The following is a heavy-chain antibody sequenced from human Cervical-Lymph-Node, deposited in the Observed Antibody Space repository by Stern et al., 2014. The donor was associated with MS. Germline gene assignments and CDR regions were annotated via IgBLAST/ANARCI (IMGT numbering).Heavy chain of an antibody. J-gene: IGHJ4*02. CDR1: GDSISFFNW. V-gene: IGHV4-4*02. Sequence: QVQLQESGPGLVKPSETLSLTCAVSGDSISFFNWWSWVRQPPGKALEWIGEIYHSGGTNYIPSLKSRVTMSVDKSKTHFSLKLTSVTAADTAVYYCARRGGQHLVHFDYWGQGALVTVSS. CDR2: IYHSGGT. D-gene: IGHD6-13*01. CDR3: ARRGGQHLVHFDY.